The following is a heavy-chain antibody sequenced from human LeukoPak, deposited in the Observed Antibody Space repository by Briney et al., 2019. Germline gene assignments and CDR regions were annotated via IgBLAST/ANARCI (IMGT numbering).Heavy chain of an antibody. V-gene: IGHV3-30*03. CDR3: ARSGYHYYYGMDV. Sequence: GGSLRLSCAASGFTFSSYGMHWVRQAPGKGLEWVAVISYDGSNKYYADSVKGRFTISRDNSKNTLYLQMNSLRAEDTAVYYCARSGYHYYYGMDVWGQGTTVTVSS. J-gene: IGHJ6*02. CDR1: GFTFSSYG. CDR2: ISYDGSNK.